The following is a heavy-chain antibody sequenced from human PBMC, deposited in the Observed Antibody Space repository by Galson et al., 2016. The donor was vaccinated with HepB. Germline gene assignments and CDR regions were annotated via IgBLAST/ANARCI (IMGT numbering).Heavy chain of an antibody. CDR3: ARAGSSWYCDY. CDR2: ISGSGGST. CDR1: GFTLRTSW. Sequence: SLRLPCAASGFTLRTSWMSWVRQPPGKGLEWVSAISGSGGSTYYADSVKGRFTISRDNSKNTLYLQMNSLRAEDTAVYYCARAGSSWYCDYWGQGTLVTVSS. D-gene: IGHD6-13*01. J-gene: IGHJ4*02. V-gene: IGHV3-23*01.